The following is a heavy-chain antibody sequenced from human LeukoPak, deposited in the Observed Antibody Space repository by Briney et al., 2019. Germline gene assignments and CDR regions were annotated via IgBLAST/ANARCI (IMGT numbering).Heavy chain of an antibody. D-gene: IGHD2-15*01. CDR3: ARDWRRYCSGGSCYHPFDY. Sequence: GGSLRLSCAASGFTFSSYGMSWVRQAPGKGLEWVSAISGSGGSTYYADSVKGRFTISRDNSKNTLYLQMNSLRAEDTAVYYCARDWRRYCSGGSCYHPFDYWGQGTLVTVSS. CDR1: GFTFSSYG. V-gene: IGHV3-23*01. CDR2: ISGSGGST. J-gene: IGHJ4*02.